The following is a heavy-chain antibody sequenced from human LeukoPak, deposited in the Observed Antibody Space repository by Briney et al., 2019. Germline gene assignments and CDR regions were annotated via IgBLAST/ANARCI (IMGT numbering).Heavy chain of an antibody. CDR2: INPNSGGT. CDR1: GYTFTSYY. V-gene: IGHV1-2*02. CDR3: ARDPQYSYGEYYFDY. Sequence: ASVKVSCKASGYTFTSYYMHWVRQAPGQGLEWMGWINPNSGGTNYAQKFQGRVTMTRDTSISTAYMELSRLRSDDTAVYYCARDPQYSYGEYYFDYWGQGTLVTVSS. D-gene: IGHD5-18*01. J-gene: IGHJ4*02.